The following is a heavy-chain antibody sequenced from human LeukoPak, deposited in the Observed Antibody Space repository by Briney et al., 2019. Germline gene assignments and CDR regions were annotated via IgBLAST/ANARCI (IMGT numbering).Heavy chain of an antibody. CDR3: AKDIAAAGTTEYFQH. D-gene: IGHD6-13*01. V-gene: IGHV3-7*03. CDR2: IKPDGSEK. CDR1: GLTFSSYW. Sequence: GGSLRLSCAASGLTFSSYWMSWVRQAPGKGLEWVANIKPDGSEKYYADSVKGRFTISRDNAKNSLYLQMNSLRAEDTALYYCAKDIAAAGTTEYFQHWGQGTLVTVSS. J-gene: IGHJ1*01.